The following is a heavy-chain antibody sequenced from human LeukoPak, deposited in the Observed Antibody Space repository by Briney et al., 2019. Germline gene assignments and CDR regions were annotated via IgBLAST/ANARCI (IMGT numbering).Heavy chain of an antibody. D-gene: IGHD3-22*01. Sequence: GGSLRLSCAASGFDFSIYSMNYIRQAPGKGLEWVSYIRTSSSLISYADSVRGRFTISRDNTQNSLYLQMNNLRVEDTAVYYCAAGRGWLIDYWGQGTLVTASS. CDR1: GFDFSIYS. CDR3: AAGRGWLIDY. J-gene: IGHJ4*02. V-gene: IGHV3-48*04. CDR2: IRTSSSLI.